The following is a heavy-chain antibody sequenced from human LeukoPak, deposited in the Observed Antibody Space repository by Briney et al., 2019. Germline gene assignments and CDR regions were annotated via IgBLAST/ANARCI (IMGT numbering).Heavy chain of an antibody. CDR1: VGFINGYY. CDR3: ARHSASSCGY. Sequence: TSETLSLTCTVSVGFINGYYWSCIRDPPGEGLEWIGYIYSSCKTDYDPFLKSRVIISVDTSKNQFSLELNSVTAADTAFHYFARHSASSCGYWGQGTLV. V-gene: IGHV4-59*08. J-gene: IGHJ4*02. D-gene: IGHD6-13*01. CDR2: IYSSCKT.